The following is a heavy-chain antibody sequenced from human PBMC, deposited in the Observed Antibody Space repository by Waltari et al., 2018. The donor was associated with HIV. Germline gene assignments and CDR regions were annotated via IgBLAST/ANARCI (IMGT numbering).Heavy chain of an antibody. CDR2: SNCYGRRK. J-gene: IGHJ4*02. D-gene: IGHD3-16*01. CDR1: GFTFLSYW. CDR3: ASLYNYVWGSPPPFDY. Sequence: EVQLVESGGGLVQPGGSLRRSCAASGFTFLSYWMHWVRQAPGQGLVWVSGSNCYGRRKKYADPVMGVFAISIVNAKHAVYLEMNSLGAEDTALYYGASLYNYVWGSPPPFDYWGQGTLVTVSS. V-gene: IGHV3-74*01.